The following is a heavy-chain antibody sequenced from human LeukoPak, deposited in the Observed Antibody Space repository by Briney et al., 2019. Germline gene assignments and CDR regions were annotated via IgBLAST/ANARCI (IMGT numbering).Heavy chain of an antibody. V-gene: IGHV4-4*07. Sequence: PSETLSLTCTVSGGSISSYYWSWIRQPAGKGLEWIRRIYTSGSTNYNPSLKSRVTMSVDTSKNQFSLKLSSVTAADTAVYYCARDYMDSRGWYSEDYYYMDVWGKGTTVTVSS. CDR1: GGSISSYY. CDR3: ARDYMDSRGWYSEDYYYMDV. J-gene: IGHJ6*03. D-gene: IGHD6-19*01. CDR2: IYTSGST.